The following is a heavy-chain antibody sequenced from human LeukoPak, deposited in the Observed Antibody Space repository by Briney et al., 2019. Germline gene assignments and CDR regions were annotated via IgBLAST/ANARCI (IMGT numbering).Heavy chain of an antibody. CDR3: ASHTPRGDSSGYYAIAFDY. CDR1: GGTFSSYA. CDR2: IIPIFGTA. V-gene: IGHV1-69*06. J-gene: IGHJ4*02. D-gene: IGHD3-22*01. Sequence: SVKVSCKASGGTFSSYAISWVRQAPGQGLEWMGGIIPIFGTANYAQKFQGRVTITADKSTSTAYMELSSLRSEDTAVYYCASHTPRGDSSGYYAIAFDYWGQGTLVTVSS.